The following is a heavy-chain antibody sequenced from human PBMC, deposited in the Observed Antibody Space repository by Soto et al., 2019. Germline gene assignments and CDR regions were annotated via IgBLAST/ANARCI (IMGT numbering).Heavy chain of an antibody. V-gene: IGHV3-23*01. CDR2: ISGSGANT. D-gene: IGHD1-1*01. Sequence: EVQLLESGGGLAQPGGSLRLSCAASGFIFNTYAMSWVRQAPRKGLEWVSTISGSGANTYYAASVRGRFTISRDNSKNTLYLQVNVLRGEDTAVYYCAKEGGYNWNDQFDYWGQGTLVTVSS. CDR1: GFIFNTYA. CDR3: AKEGGYNWNDQFDY. J-gene: IGHJ4*02.